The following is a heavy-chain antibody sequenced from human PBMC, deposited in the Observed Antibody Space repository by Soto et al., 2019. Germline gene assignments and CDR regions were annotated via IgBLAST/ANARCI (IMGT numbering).Heavy chain of an antibody. V-gene: IGHV1-69*13. CDR2: IIPIFGTA. D-gene: IGHD2-2*01. CDR1: GGTFSSYA. Sequence: ASVKVSCKASGGTFSSYAISWVRQAPGQGLEWMGGIIPIFGTANYAQKFQGRVTITADESTSTAYMELSSLRSEDTAVYYCARDRSGRYCISTSCLIPHYYYYGMDVWG. J-gene: IGHJ6*02. CDR3: ARDRSGRYCISTSCLIPHYYYYGMDV.